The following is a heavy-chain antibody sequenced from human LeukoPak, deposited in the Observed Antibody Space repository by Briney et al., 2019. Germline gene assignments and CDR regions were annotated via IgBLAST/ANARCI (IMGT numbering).Heavy chain of an antibody. CDR2: ISNSDDST. J-gene: IGHJ4*02. V-gene: IGHV3-23*01. CDR3: ARYGGAPPDY. D-gene: IGHD3-16*01. CDR1: EFSVGSNY. Sequence: GGSLRLSCAASEFSVGSNYMTWVRQAPGKGLEWVSTISNSDDSTYYADSVKGRFTISRDNAKNSLYLQMNSLRAEDTALYYCARYGGAPPDYWGQGTLVTVSS.